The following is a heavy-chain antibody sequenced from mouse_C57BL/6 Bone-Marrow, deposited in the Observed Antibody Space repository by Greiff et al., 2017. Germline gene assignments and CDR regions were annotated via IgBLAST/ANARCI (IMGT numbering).Heavy chain of an antibody. CDR1: GYTFTSYW. CDR2: IDPSDSYT. Sequence: QVQLKQPGAELVKPGASVKLSCKASGYTFTSYWMQWVKQRPGQGLEWIGEIDPSDSYTNYNQKFKGKATLTVDTSSSTAYMQLSSLTSEDSAVYYCARRKTAQATSWFAYWGQGTLVTVSA. D-gene: IGHD3-2*02. CDR3: ARRKTAQATSWFAY. J-gene: IGHJ3*01. V-gene: IGHV1-50*01.